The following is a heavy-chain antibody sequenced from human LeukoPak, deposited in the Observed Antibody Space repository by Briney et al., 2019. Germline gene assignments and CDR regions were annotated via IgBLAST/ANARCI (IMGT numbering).Heavy chain of an antibody. V-gene: IGHV4-59*01. D-gene: IGHD3-16*02. CDR2: IYYGGST. CDR1: GDSINNYY. CDR3: ARYRYEALFAFDI. J-gene: IGHJ3*02. Sequence: SETLSLTCTVSGDSINNYYWSWIRQPPGKGLEWIGYIYYGGSTNYNPSLKSRVTISVDTSKNQFSLKLNSVTAADTAVYYCARYRYEALFAFDIWGQGTMATVSS.